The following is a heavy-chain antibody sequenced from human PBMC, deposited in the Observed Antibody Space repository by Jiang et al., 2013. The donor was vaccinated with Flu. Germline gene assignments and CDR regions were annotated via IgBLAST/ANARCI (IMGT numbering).Heavy chain of an antibody. D-gene: IGHD6-13*01. V-gene: IGHV4-34*01. Sequence: LLKPSETLSLTCAVYGGSFSGYYWSWIRQPPGKGLGWIGEINHSGSTNYNPSLKSRVTISVDTSKNQFSLKLSSVTAADTAVYYCARLFAYSSSIGSYGMDVWGKGPRSPPP. J-gene: IGHJ6*04. CDR1: GGSFSGYY. CDR3: ARLFAYSSSIGSYGMDV. CDR2: INHSGST.